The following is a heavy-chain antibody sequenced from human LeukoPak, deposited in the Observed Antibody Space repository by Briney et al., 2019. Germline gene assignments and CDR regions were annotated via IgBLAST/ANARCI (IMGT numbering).Heavy chain of an antibody. V-gene: IGHV3-23*01. J-gene: IGHJ3*02. D-gene: IGHD3-3*01. CDR1: GFTFSSYA. Sequence: GGSLRLSCAASGFTFSSYAMSWVRQAPGKGLEWVSAISGSGGSTYYADSVKGRFTISRDNSKNTLYLQMNSLRAEDTAVYYCAKVPYYDFWSGYPPVAFDIWGQGTMVTVSS. CDR2: ISGSGGST. CDR3: AKVPYYDFWSGYPPVAFDI.